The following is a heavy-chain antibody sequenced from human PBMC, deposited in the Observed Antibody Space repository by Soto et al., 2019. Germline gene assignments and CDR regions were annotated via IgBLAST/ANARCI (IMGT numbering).Heavy chain of an antibody. D-gene: IGHD5-18*01. Sequence: QVQLVESGGGVVQPGRSLRLSCAASGFTFSSYGMHWVRQAPGKGLEWVAVISYDGSNKYYADSVKGRFTISRDNSKNTPYLQMNRLRAEDTAVYYCAKSQYSYCYFAYWGQGTLVTVSS. V-gene: IGHV3-30*18. CDR2: ISYDGSNK. CDR3: AKSQYSYCYFAY. J-gene: IGHJ4*02. CDR1: GFTFSSYG.